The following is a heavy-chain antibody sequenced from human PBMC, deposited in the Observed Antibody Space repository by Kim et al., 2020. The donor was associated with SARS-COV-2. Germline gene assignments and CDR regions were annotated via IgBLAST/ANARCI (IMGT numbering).Heavy chain of an antibody. D-gene: IGHD3-3*01. Sequence: SETLSLTCTVSGGSISSYYWSWIRQPPGKGLEWIGYIYYSGSTNYNPSLKSRVTISVDTSKNQFSLKLSSVTAADTAVYYCARTRDDFWSGYSSGRNALYGMDVWGQGTTVTVSS. V-gene: IGHV4-59*13. CDR2: IYYSGST. CDR3: ARTRDDFWSGYSSGRNALYGMDV. J-gene: IGHJ6*02. CDR1: GGSISSYY.